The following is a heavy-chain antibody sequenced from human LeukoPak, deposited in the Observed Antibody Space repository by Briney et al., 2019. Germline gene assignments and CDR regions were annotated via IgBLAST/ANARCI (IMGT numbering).Heavy chain of an antibody. Sequence: PSETLSLTCTVSGRSISSRSYYWGWIRQPPGKGLEWIGSIHFSGSTYYNPSLKSRFTISVDTSKNQFSLKLSSVTAADTAVYYGARHDINYYFDYWSQGTLVTVSS. CDR2: IHFSGST. V-gene: IGHV4-39*01. CDR3: ARHDINYYFDY. CDR1: GRSISSRSYY. J-gene: IGHJ4*02. D-gene: IGHD5-12*01.